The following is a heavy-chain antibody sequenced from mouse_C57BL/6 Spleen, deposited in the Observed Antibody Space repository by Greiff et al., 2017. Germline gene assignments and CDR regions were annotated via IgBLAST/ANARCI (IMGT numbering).Heavy chain of an antibody. V-gene: IGHV5-17*01. CDR1: GFTFSDYG. CDR3: ARDYGNYVGDY. J-gene: IGHJ2*01. CDR2: ISSGSSTI. Sequence: EVKLMESGGGLVKPGGSLKLSCAASGFTFSDYGMHWVRQAPEKGLEWVAYISSGSSTIYYADTVKGRFTISRDNAKNTLFLQMTSLRSEDTAMYYCARDYGNYVGDYWGQGTTLTVSS. D-gene: IGHD2-1*01.